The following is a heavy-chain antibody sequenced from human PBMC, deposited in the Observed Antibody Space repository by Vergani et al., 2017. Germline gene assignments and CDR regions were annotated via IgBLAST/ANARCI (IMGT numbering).Heavy chain of an antibody. D-gene: IGHD2-15*01. J-gene: IGHJ6*02. Sequence: EVQLVESGGGLVQPGGSLRLSCAASGFTFSSYSMNWVRQAPGKGLEWVSYISSSGSTIYYADSVKGRFTISRDNAKNSLYLQMNSLRAEDTAVYYCARDGGYCSGGSCYSTHYYGMDVWGQGTTVTVSS. CDR3: ARDGGYCSGGSCYSTHYYGMDV. CDR2: ISSSGSTI. V-gene: IGHV3-48*04. CDR1: GFTFSSYS.